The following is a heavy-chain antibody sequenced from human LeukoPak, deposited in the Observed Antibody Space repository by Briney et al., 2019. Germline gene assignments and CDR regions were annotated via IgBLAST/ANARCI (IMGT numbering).Heavy chain of an antibody. J-gene: IGHJ4*02. V-gene: IGHV4-34*01. Sequence: RSETLSLTCAVYGGSFNGYYWSWIRQPPGKGLEWIGEIDHSGTTNYNPSLKSRITISADTSKKQFSLKLSSVTAADTAVYFCARDPFNTAFDYWGQGTLVTVSS. D-gene: IGHD5-18*01. CDR3: ARDPFNTAFDY. CDR1: GGSFNGYY. CDR2: IDHSGTT.